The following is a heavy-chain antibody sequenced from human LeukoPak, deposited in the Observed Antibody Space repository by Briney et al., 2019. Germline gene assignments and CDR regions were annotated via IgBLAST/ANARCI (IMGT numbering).Heavy chain of an antibody. V-gene: IGHV3-23*01. J-gene: IGHJ6*02. D-gene: IGHD3-10*01. CDR3: AKDLNYFGSGSYGFSAVYYYYAMDV. Sequence: PGGSLRLSCAASGFTFSSYGMSWVRQAPGKGLEWVSAISGSGGNTYYADSVKGRFTISRDISKNTLYLQMNSLRAEDTAVYYCAKDLNYFGSGSYGFSAVYYYYAMDVWGQGTTVTLSS. CDR2: ISGSGGNT. CDR1: GFTFSSYG.